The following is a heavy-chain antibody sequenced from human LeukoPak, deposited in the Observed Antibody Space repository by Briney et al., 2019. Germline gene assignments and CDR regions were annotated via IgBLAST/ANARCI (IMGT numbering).Heavy chain of an antibody. CDR2: IYYSGSA. Sequence: SETLSLTCTVSGGSIISYYWNWIRQPPGKGLEWIGQIYYSGSAYYNPSLKSRVDISFDTSKNQFSLRMTSVTAADSAIYFCARIRISSTSQNYFDPWGQGTLVTVSS. V-gene: IGHV4-59*12. CDR3: ARIRISSTSQNYFDP. D-gene: IGHD2-2*01. CDR1: GGSIISYY. J-gene: IGHJ5*02.